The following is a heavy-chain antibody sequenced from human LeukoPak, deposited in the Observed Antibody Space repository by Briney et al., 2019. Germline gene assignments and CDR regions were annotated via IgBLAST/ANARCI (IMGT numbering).Heavy chain of an antibody. CDR1: GYTFSSGG. CDR2: ISAYNNST. J-gene: IGHJ4*02. D-gene: IGHD1-26*01. Sequence: ASVKVSCKTSGYTFSSGGVTWVRQAPGQGLEWMGWISAYNNSTHYAQKFQGRVTMTTDTSTSTAYMELRSLTSDDTAVYYCARRPSGSVGTDYWGQGTLVTVSS. CDR3: ARRPSGSVGTDY. V-gene: IGHV1-18*01.